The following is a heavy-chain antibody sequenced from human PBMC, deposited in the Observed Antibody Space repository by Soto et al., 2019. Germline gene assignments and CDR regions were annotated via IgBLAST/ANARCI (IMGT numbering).Heavy chain of an antibody. D-gene: IGHD3-22*01. CDR1: GGSISSGGSS. V-gene: IGHV4-30-2*01. J-gene: IGHJ4*02. CDR2: IYHSGST. CDR3: ARVAVVNFDS. Sequence: QLQLQESGSGLVKPSQTLSLTCAVSGGSISSGGSSWTWIRQPPGKGLEWIGYIYHSGSTYYNPSLKSRVTISVDRSKYQLSLTLTAVPAADTAVYYCARVAVVNFDSWGQGTLVTVSS.